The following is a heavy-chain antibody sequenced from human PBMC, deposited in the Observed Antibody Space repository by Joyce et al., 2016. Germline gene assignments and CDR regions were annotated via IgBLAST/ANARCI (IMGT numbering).Heavy chain of an antibody. CDR1: GFRFTSYG. CDR3: VRRSSFSRTSYDDY. Sequence: EVQLLESGGNLAQRGGSLRLSCAAFGFRFTSYGMNWIRQAPGAGLEWVSGIRAYGGTSYYAESVKGRFTISRDNSKNTLYLQMNNLRAEDTALYHCVRRSSFSRTSYDDYWVQGTLVTVSS. CDR2: IRAYGGTS. V-gene: IGHV3-23*01. D-gene: IGHD2-2*01. J-gene: IGHJ4*02.